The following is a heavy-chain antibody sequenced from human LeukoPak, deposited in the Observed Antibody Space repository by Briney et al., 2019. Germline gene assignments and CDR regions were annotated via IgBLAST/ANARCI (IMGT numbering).Heavy chain of an antibody. CDR3: ARGGITIFGVVIVDPYNWFDP. CDR2: INPNSGGT. CDR1: GYTFTGYY. V-gene: IGHV1-2*02. D-gene: IGHD3-3*01. J-gene: IGHJ5*02. Sequence: ASVKVSCKASGYTFTGYYMHWVRQAPGQGLEWMGWINPNSGGTNYAQKFQGRVTMTRDTSISTAYMELSRLRSDDTAVYYCARGGITIFGVVIVDPYNWFDPWGQGTLVTVSS.